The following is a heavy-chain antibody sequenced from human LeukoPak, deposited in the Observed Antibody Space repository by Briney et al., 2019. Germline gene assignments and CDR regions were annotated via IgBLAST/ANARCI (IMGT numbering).Heavy chain of an antibody. J-gene: IGHJ5*02. CDR1: GYSFTSYW. CDR2: IYPGDSDT. Sequence: GVSLKISCKGSGYSFTSYWIGWVRQMPGKGLEWMGIIYPGDSDTRYSPSFQGQVTISADKSISTAYLQWSSLKASDTAMYYCARTKYSSGWTRSNWFDPWGQGTLVTVSS. CDR3: ARTKYSSGWTRSNWFDP. V-gene: IGHV5-51*01. D-gene: IGHD6-19*01.